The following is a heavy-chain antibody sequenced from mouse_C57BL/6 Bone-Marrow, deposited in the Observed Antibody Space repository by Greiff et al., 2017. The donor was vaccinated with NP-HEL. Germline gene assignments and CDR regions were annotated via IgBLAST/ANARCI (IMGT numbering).Heavy chain of an antibody. CDR3: ARGAIWDGNYYAMDY. J-gene: IGHJ4*01. Sequence: EVQLQQSGPELVKPGASVKIPCKASGYTFTDYNMDWVKQSHGKSLEWIGDINPNNGGTIYNQKFKGKATLTVDKSSSTAYMELRSLTSEDTAVYYCARGAIWDGNYYAMDYWGQGTSVTVSS. CDR2: INPNNGGT. CDR1: GYTFTDYN. V-gene: IGHV1-18*01. D-gene: IGHD4-1*01.